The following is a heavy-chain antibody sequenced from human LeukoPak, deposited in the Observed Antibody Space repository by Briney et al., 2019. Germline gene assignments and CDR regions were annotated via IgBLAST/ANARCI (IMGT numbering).Heavy chain of an antibody. Sequence: SETLSLTCTVSGGSIRSYYWSWIRQPPGKGLEWIGYIYYSGSTNYNPSLKSRVTISVDTSKNQFSLKLSSVTAADTAVYYCARDKGGSYYDAFDIWGQGTMVTVSS. V-gene: IGHV4-59*01. CDR2: IYYSGST. CDR1: GGSIRSYY. D-gene: IGHD1-26*01. J-gene: IGHJ3*02. CDR3: ARDKGGSYYDAFDI.